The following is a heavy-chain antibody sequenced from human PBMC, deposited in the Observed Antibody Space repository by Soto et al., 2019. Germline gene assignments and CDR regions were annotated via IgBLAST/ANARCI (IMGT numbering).Heavy chain of an antibody. CDR1: GFTFSSYG. CDR3: AGSYGSGSYSPSFLVDY. J-gene: IGHJ4*02. CDR2: IWYDGSNK. D-gene: IGHD3-10*01. Sequence: GGSLRLSCAASGFTFSSYGMHWVRQAPGKGLEWVAVIWYDGSNKYYADSVKGRFTISRDNSKNTLYLQMNSLRAEDTAVYYCAGSYGSGSYSPSFLVDYWGQGTLVTVSS. V-gene: IGHV3-33*01.